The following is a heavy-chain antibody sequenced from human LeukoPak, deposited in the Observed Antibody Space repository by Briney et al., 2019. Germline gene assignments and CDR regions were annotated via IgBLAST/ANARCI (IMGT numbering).Heavy chain of an antibody. CDR3: ARAPWGGNWDL. Sequence: ASVKVSCKASGYTFTGYYMHWVRQAPGQGLEWMGWINPNSGGTNYAQKFQGRVTMTRDTSISTAYMELSRLRSADPAVYYFARAPWGGNWDLGGQGTRVPVLS. CDR2: INPNSGGT. CDR1: GYTFTGYY. J-gene: IGHJ5*02. D-gene: IGHD1-1*01. V-gene: IGHV1-2*02.